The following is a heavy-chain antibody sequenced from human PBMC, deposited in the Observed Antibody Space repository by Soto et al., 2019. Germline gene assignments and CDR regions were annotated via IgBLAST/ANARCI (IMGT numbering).Heavy chain of an antibody. J-gene: IGHJ4*02. D-gene: IGHD1-1*01. CDR1: GFTFSSYA. V-gene: IGHV3-30-3*01. CDR3: ASPRLSSDGTTPIDY. CDR2: ISSDGSNK. Sequence: QVQLVESGGGGVQPGRSLRLSCAASGFTFSSYAMHWVRQAPGKGLEWVAVISSDGSNKYYADSVKGRFTISRDNSKNTLYLQMNSLRAEDTAVYYCASPRLSSDGTTPIDYWGQGTLVTVSS.